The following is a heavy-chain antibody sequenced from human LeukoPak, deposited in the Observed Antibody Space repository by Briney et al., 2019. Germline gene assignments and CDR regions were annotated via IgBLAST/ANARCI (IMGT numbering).Heavy chain of an antibody. D-gene: IGHD2-15*01. CDR3: ARDPTTRSLDY. Sequence: PGGSLRLSCAASGFTFSSYWMSWVRQAPGKGLEWVANIKQDGSEKYYVDSVKGRFTISRDNAKNSLYLQMNSLRAEDTAVYCCARDPTTRSLDYWGLGTLVTVSS. J-gene: IGHJ4*02. CDR1: GFTFSSYW. CDR2: IKQDGSEK. V-gene: IGHV3-7*01.